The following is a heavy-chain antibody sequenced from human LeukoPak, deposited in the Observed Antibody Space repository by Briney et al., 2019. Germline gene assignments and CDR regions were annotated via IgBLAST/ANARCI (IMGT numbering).Heavy chain of an antibody. V-gene: IGHV1-46*01. CDR3: ARDSNHYYDSSGYYSD. CDR1: GYTFTSYY. Sequence: ASVKVSCKASGYTFTSYYMHWVRQAPGQGLEWMGIINPSGGSTSYAQKFQGRVTMTRDTSTSTVYMELSSLRSEDTAVYYCARDSNHYYDSSGYYSDWGQETLVTVSS. J-gene: IGHJ4*02. D-gene: IGHD3-22*01. CDR2: INPSGGST.